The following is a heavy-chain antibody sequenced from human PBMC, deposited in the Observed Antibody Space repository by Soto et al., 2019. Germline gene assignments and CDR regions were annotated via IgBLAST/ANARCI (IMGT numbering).Heavy chain of an antibody. J-gene: IGHJ4*02. CDR2: IYWDDDK. CDR3: ARQVQLERCYFDY. Sequence: QITLKESGPTLVTPTQTLTLTCTFSWFSFSTSGVDLGWIRQPPGKALEWLALIYWDDDKRYSPSLKSRFTITKDTSKNQVVLTMNTMDPVDTATYYCARQVQLERCYFDYWGQGTLVTVSS. CDR1: WFSFSTSGVD. D-gene: IGHD1-1*01. V-gene: IGHV2-5*02.